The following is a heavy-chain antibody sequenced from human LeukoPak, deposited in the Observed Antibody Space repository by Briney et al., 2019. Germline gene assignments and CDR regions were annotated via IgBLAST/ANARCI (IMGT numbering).Heavy chain of an antibody. CDR2: IIPIFGTA. CDR3: ARRGSYYTDWYFDL. J-gene: IGHJ2*01. V-gene: IGHV1-69*06. CDR1: GGTFSSYA. Sequence: SVKVSCKASGGTFSSYAISWVRHAPGQGLEWMGGIIPIFGTANYAQKFQGRVTITADKSTSTAYMELSSLRSEDTAVYYCARRGSYYTDWYFDLWGRGTLVTVSS. D-gene: IGHD3-10*01.